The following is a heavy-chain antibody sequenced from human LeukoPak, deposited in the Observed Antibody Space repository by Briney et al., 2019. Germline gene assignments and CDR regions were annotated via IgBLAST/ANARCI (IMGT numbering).Heavy chain of an antibody. D-gene: IGHD3-22*01. J-gene: IGHJ4*02. CDR1: GFAFSSYW. Sequence: PGGSLRLSCAASGFAFSSYWMHWVRQVPGQGLVWLSRINGDGSYTKYADSVKGRFAISRDNAQNTLFLQMNSLSAEDTAVYFCARDKSEYDSSGRGDYWGQGTLVTVSS. V-gene: IGHV3-74*03. CDR2: INGDGSYT. CDR3: ARDKSEYDSSGRGDY.